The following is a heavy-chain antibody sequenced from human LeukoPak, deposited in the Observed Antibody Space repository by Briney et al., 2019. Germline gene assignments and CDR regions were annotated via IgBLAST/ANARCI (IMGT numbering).Heavy chain of an antibody. D-gene: IGHD6-13*01. V-gene: IGHV4-34*01. CDR2: INHSGST. Sequence: PSVTLSLTCAVYGGSFSGYYWSWIRQPPGKGLEWIGKINHSGSTNYNPSLKSRVTISVDTSKNQFSLKLSSVTAADTAVYYCARGLRKQQPAYYCDYWGQGTLVTVSS. J-gene: IGHJ4*02. CDR3: ARGLRKQQPAYYCDY. CDR1: GGSFSGYY.